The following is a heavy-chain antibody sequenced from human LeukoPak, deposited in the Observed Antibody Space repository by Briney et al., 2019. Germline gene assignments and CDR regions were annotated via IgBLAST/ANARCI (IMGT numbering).Heavy chain of an antibody. Sequence: SETLSLTCTVSGGSISSSSYYWGWIRQPPGKGLEWIGSIYYSGSTYYNPSLKSRVTISVDTSKNQFSLKLSSVTAADTAVYYCATDAGRYGGNGYWGQGTLVTVSS. V-gene: IGHV4-39*07. CDR2: IYYSGST. J-gene: IGHJ4*02. D-gene: IGHD4-23*01. CDR1: GGSISSSSYY. CDR3: ATDAGRYGGNGY.